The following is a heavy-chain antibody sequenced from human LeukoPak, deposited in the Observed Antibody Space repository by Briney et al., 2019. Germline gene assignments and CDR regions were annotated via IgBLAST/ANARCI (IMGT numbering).Heavy chain of an antibody. J-gene: IGHJ5*02. CDR1: GGSFSTDA. CDR3: ARDTGVSGFVNWFDA. Sequence: GASVKVSCKASGGSFSTDAISWVRQAPGQGLEWMGRIIPLLGRPNYAQNFQGRVTITADKSTSTAHMELSSLRFADTAVYYCARDTGVSGFVNWFDAWGQGTRVTVSS. D-gene: IGHD2-8*02. V-gene: IGHV1-69*04. CDR2: IIPLLGRP.